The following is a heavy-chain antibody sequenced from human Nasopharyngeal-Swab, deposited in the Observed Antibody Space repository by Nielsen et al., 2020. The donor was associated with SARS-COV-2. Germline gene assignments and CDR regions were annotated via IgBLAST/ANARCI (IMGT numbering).Heavy chain of an antibody. J-gene: IGHJ4*02. V-gene: IGHV3-33*01. Sequence: VRQAPGKGLEWVAVIWYDGSKKYYGDSGKGRFTISRDNSKNTMYLQMNSLRAEDTAVYYCARDKRLRGDYVFDYWGQGTLVTVSS. D-gene: IGHD4-17*01. CDR3: ARDKRLRGDYVFDY. CDR2: IWYDGSKK.